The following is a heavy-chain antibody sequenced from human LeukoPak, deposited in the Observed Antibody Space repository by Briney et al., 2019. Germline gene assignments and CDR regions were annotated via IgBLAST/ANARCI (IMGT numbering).Heavy chain of an antibody. J-gene: IGHJ4*02. CDR2: ISAYNGNT. D-gene: IGHD2-2*01. CDR3: ARVSDIVVVPAAHDY. V-gene: IGHV1-18*01. CDR1: GYTFTSYG. Sequence: ASVKVSCKASGYTFTSYGTSWVRQAPGQGLEWMGWISAYNGNTNYAQKLQGRVTMTTDTSTSTAYMELRSLRSDDTAVYYCARVSDIVVVPAAHDYWGQGTLVTVSS.